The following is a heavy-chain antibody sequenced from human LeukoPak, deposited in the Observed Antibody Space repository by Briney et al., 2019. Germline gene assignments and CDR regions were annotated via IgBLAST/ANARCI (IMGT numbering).Heavy chain of an antibody. CDR3: ARQAGYCSGGSCARVDAFDI. CDR2: IYYSGST. V-gene: IGHV4-59*08. Sequence: SETLSLTCTVSGGSISSYYWSWIRQPPGKGLEWIGYIYYSGSTNYNPSLKSRVTISVDTSKNQFSLKLSSVTAADTAVYYCARQAGYCSGGSCARVDAFDIWGQGTMVTVSS. J-gene: IGHJ3*02. CDR1: GGSISSYY. D-gene: IGHD2-15*01.